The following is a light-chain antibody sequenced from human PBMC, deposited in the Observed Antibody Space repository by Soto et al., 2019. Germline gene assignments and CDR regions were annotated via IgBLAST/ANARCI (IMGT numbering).Light chain of an antibody. V-gene: IGLV2-11*01. CDR2: DVT. Sequence: QSVLTQPRSVSGSPGQSVTISCTGTSSDVGGYNYVSWYQQHPGKVPKLMIYDVTKRPSGVPDRFSASKSGNTASLTISGLQAGDEADYSCCSYAGSYTVVFGGGTQLTVL. CDR3: CSYAGSYTVV. CDR1: SSDVGGYNY. J-gene: IGLJ2*01.